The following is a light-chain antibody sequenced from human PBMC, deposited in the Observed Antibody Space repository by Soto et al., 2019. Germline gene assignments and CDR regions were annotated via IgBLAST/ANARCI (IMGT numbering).Light chain of an antibody. CDR3: SSYGGANTLV. V-gene: IGLV2-8*01. CDR1: SNDVGGYNY. J-gene: IGLJ2*01. Sequence: QSVLTQPPSASGTPGQSLTISCTGTSNDVGGYNYVSWYQQHPGKAPKLMIHEVSKRPSGVPDRFSGSKSGNTASLTVSGLLTEDEADYYCSSYGGANTLVFGGGTKLTVL. CDR2: EVS.